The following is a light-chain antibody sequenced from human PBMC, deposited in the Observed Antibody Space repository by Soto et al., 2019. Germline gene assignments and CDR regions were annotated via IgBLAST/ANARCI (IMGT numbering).Light chain of an antibody. CDR2: DAS. CDR3: QQRSNWPRT. J-gene: IGKJ2*01. V-gene: IGKV3-11*01. Sequence: EIVLTQSPATLSLSPGERATLSCRASQSVSSYLAWYQQKPGQAPRLLIYDASNRATGIPARFSGSGSGTDFSLTIRSLEPEDFAIYYCQQRSNWPRTFGHGTKLEIK. CDR1: QSVSSY.